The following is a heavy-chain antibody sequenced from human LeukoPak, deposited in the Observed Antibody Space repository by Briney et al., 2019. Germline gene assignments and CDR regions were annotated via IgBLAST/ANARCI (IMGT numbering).Heavy chain of an antibody. CDR2: IYHSGGT. V-gene: IGHV4-4*02. J-gene: IGHJ4*02. Sequence: SETLSLTCAVSGASISSSYWWSWVRQSPGKGLEWIGEIYHSGGTNYNPSVESRVSLSLDKSKNQFSLKLSSVTAADTAVYYCARDLRGMVDYWGQGTLVTVSS. CDR1: GASISSSYW. CDR3: ARDLRGMVDY. D-gene: IGHD3-16*01.